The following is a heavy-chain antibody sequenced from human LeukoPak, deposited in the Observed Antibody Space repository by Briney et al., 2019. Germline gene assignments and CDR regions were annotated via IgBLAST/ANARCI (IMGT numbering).Heavy chain of an antibody. V-gene: IGHV4-61*02. Sequence: SETLSLTCTVSGGSVSSGSYFWSWIRQPAGKGLQWIGRIHTSGSTEYNPSLKSRVTISVDPSKNQLSLKLSSVTAADTAVYYCSRGNNYVDFDYWGQGTLVTVSS. CDR2: IHTSGST. CDR3: SRGNNYVDFDY. D-gene: IGHD4-11*01. CDR1: GGSVSSGSYF. J-gene: IGHJ4*02.